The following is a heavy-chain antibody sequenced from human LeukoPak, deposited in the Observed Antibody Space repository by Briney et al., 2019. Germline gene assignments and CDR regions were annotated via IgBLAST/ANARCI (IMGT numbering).Heavy chain of an antibody. CDR1: GYSFTSYG. CDR3: ARDLDYGDYYFDY. J-gene: IGHJ4*02. V-gene: IGHV1-18*01. Sequence: GESLKISCKGSGYSFTSYGISWVRQAPGQGLEWMGWISAYNGNTNYAQKLQGRVTMTTDTSTSAAYMELRSLRSDDTAVYYCARDLDYGDYYFDYWGQGTLVTVSS. CDR2: ISAYNGNT. D-gene: IGHD4-17*01.